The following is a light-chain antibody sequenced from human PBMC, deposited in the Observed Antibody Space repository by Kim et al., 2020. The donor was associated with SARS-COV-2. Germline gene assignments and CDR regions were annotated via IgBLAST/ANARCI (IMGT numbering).Light chain of an antibody. J-gene: IGKJ1*01. Sequence: DIQMTQSPSSLSVSVGDRVTITCRASQGITNSLAWYQQKPGKVPQLLIYAASPLQSGVPSRFSGSASGTDFTLTIRSLQPEDIATYYFQKYTSAPSTFGQGTKV. CDR2: AAS. CDR1: QGITNS. V-gene: IGKV1-27*01. CDR3: QKYTSAPST.